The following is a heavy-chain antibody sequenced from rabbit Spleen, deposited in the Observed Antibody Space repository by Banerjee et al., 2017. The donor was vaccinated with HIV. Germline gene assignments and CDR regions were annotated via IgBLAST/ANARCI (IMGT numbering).Heavy chain of an antibody. CDR3: ANYGGSSGANL. V-gene: IGHV1S45*01. CDR1: GFSFNSDW. D-gene: IGHD8-1*01. Sequence: EESGGDLVKPGGTLTLTCTVSGFSFNSDWIWWVRQAPEKGLEWIALISAGTGNTYYATWAKGRFTISKTSSTTVTLQMTSLTAADTATYFCANYGGSSGANLWGPGTLVTVS. CDR2: ISAGTGNT. J-gene: IGHJ4*01.